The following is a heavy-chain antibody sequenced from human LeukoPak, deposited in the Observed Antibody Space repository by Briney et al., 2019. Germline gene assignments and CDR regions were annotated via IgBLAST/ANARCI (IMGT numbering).Heavy chain of an antibody. CDR2: ISGGGGST. CDR1: GFTFSSYA. Sequence: GGSLRLSCAASGFTFSSYAMHWVRQAPGKGLEWVSSISGGGGSTYYADSVKGRFTISRDNSKNTLYLQMNSLRAEDTAIYYCAKESSLLRGPTVIYYFDFWGQGTLVTVSS. V-gene: IGHV3-23*01. J-gene: IGHJ4*02. CDR3: AKESSLLRGPTVIYYFDF. D-gene: IGHD3-10*01.